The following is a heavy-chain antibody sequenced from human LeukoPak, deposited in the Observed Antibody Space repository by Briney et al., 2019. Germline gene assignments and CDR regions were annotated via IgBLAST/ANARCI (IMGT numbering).Heavy chain of an antibody. CDR1: GYSISSGYY. CDR3: ASYQMAGADFDY. CDR2: IYHSGST. V-gene: IGHV4-38-2*02. J-gene: IGHJ4*02. Sequence: PSETLSLTCTVSGYSISSGYYWGWIRQPPGKGLEWIGSIYHSGSTYCNPSLKSRVTISVDTSKNQFSLKLSSVTAADTAVYYCASYQMAGADFDYWGQGTLVTVSS. D-gene: IGHD6-19*01.